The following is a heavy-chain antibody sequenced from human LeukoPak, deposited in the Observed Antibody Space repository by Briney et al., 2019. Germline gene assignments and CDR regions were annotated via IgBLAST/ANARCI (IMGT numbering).Heavy chain of an antibody. D-gene: IGHD6-13*01. Sequence: ASVKVSCKASVYTFTGYYMHSVRHTPGQGLEWMGWINPNSGGTNYAQKFQGRVTMTRDTSISTAYMELSRLRSDDTAVYYCARVVAAAGRNNWFDPWGQGTLVTVSS. CDR2: INPNSGGT. V-gene: IGHV1-2*02. CDR1: VYTFTGYY. J-gene: IGHJ5*02. CDR3: ARVVAAAGRNNWFDP.